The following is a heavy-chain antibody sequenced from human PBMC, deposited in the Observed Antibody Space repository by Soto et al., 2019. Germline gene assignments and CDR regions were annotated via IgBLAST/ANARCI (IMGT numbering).Heavy chain of an antibody. D-gene: IGHD6-13*01. CDR2: IWYDGSNK. J-gene: IGHJ4*02. CDR3: ASAAAGTLNFDY. Sequence: GGSLRLSCAASGFTFSSYGMHWVRQAPGKGLEWVAVIWYDGSNKYYADSVKGRFTISRDNSKNTLYLQMNSLRAEDTAVYYCASAAAGTLNFDYWGQGTLVTVSS. CDR1: GFTFSSYG. V-gene: IGHV3-33*01.